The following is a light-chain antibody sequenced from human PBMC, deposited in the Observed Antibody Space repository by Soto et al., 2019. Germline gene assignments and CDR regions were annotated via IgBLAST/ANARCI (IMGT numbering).Light chain of an antibody. Sequence: SALTPPRSVSGSPGQSVTISCTGTSSDVDDYNYVSWFQQHPGKAPKLMIYDVSERPSGVPDRFSGSKSGNTASLTISGLQAEDEADYYCCSYGGTFYVFGTGTKLTVL. V-gene: IGLV2-11*01. CDR2: DVS. CDR3: CSYGGTFYV. CDR1: SSDVDDYNY. J-gene: IGLJ1*01.